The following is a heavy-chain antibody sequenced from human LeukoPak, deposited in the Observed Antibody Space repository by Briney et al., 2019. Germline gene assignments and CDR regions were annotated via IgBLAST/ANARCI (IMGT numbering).Heavy chain of an antibody. Sequence: SGGSLRLSCAASGFTFSSYAMSWVRQAPGKGLEWVSAISGSGGSTYYADSVKGRFTISRDNSKNTLYLQMNSLRAEDTAVYYCARGSRGYSGYDSLDAFDIWGQGTMVTVSS. J-gene: IGHJ3*02. D-gene: IGHD5-12*01. V-gene: IGHV3-23*01. CDR1: GFTFSSYA. CDR2: ISGSGGST. CDR3: ARGSRGYSGYDSLDAFDI.